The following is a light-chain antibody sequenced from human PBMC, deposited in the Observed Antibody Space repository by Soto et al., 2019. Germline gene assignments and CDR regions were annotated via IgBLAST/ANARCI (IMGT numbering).Light chain of an antibody. CDR1: QSVNSW. CDR2: DAS. V-gene: IGKV1-5*01. Sequence: DTQITQSPSTLSASVGDRLTITFRASQSVNSWLAWYQQRPGKAPKLLIYDASTLESGVPSRFSGSGSGTEFTLTISSLQPDDFATYYCHQYNSYHTFGGGTKVDIK. J-gene: IGKJ4*01. CDR3: HQYNSYHT.